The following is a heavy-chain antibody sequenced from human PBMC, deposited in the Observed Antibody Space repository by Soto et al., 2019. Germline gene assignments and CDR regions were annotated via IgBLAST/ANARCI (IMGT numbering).Heavy chain of an antibody. J-gene: IGHJ4*02. CDR3: VRHAQWIIRAY. V-gene: IGHV4-39*01. CDR1: GGSISSSSYY. CDR2: IYYSGST. Sequence: SETLSLTCTVSGGSISSSSYYWGWIRQPPGKGPEWIGSIYYSGSTYYNPSLKSRVTISVDTSKNQFSLKLSSVTAADTAVYYCVRHAQWIIRAYWGQGSLVTVSS. D-gene: IGHD5-12*01.